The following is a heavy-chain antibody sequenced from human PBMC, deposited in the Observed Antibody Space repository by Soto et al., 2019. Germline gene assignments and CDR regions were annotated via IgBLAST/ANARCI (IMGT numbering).Heavy chain of an antibody. CDR2: INAGNGNT. CDR3: ARGSIVVVTAPPYGMDV. V-gene: IGHV1-3*01. Sequence: GASAKVSSKASGYTINSYAMHSVRHDPGQRLEWMGWINAGNGNTKYSQKFQGRVTITRDTSASTAYMELSSLRSEDTAVYYCARGSIVVVTAPPYGMDVWGQGTTVTVFS. D-gene: IGHD2-21*02. CDR1: GYTINSYA. J-gene: IGHJ6*02.